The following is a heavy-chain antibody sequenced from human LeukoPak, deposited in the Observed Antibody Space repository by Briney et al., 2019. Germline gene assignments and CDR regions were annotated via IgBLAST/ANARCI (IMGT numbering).Heavy chain of an antibody. CDR3: GRGGSTGIRFKY. V-gene: IGHV3-48*01. J-gene: IGHJ4*02. CDR2: IHDTTSPK. CDR1: GFTFSSFS. D-gene: IGHD6-13*01. Sequence: PGGSLRLSCAGSGFTFSSFSITWVRQAPGKRLEWISYIHDTTSPKYYADSVKGRFTVSRYNAKNSLYLQMNSLTAEDTAVYYCGRGGSTGIRFKYWGQGTLVTVSS.